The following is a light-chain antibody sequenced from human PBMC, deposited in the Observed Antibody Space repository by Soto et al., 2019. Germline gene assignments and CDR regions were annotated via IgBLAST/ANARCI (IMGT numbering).Light chain of an antibody. CDR1: RSIGDC. Sequence: DIHITQSPPSLSATVGDRVTITCRASRSIGDCLTWYKQKPGEAPELLIYAASTMQSGVPARFSGSGSGTDFTLTISSLQPEDSAAYYCQQSHGCPRTFGGGTKVDIK. CDR3: QQSHGCPRT. J-gene: IGKJ4*01. V-gene: IGKV1-39*01. CDR2: AAS.